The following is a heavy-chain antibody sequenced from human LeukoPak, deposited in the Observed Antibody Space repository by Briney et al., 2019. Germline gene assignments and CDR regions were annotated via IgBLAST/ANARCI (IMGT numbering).Heavy chain of an antibody. CDR2: IKQDRSEK. CDR1: GFTFSNYW. D-gene: IGHD2-15*01. J-gene: IGHJ3*02. V-gene: IGHV3-7*01. CDR3: ARRYCSGGSCYSGYDDAFDI. Sequence: GGSLRLSCAASGFTFSNYWMSWVRQAPGKGLEWVANIKQDRSEKYYVDSVKGRFTISRDNAKNSLYLQMNSLRAEDTAVYYCARRYCSGGSCYSGYDDAFDIWGQGTMVTVSS.